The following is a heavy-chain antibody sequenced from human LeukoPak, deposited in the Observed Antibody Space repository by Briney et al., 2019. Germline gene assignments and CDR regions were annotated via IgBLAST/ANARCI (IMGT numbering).Heavy chain of an antibody. CDR1: RYTLTSYN. Sequence: AAVKVSCMASRYTLTSYNMRWVRQAPGQGLERLGIINPSGGSTSYAQKLQGRVTMTRDMSTSTVYMELSSLRSEETAVYYCAREPWGGSYVDYWGQGTLVTVSS. CDR2: INPSGGST. V-gene: IGHV1-46*04. J-gene: IGHJ4*02. D-gene: IGHD2-15*01. CDR3: AREPWGGSYVDY.